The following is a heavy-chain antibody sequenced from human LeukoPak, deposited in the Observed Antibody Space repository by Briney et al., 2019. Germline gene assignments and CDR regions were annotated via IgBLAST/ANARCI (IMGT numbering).Heavy chain of an antibody. D-gene: IGHD4-17*01. CDR2: IDWSGGHT. V-gene: IGHV3-20*04. CDR3: ARGPDGDYSYNYFDY. Sequence: GGSVRLSCAASGCKFDNHGMNWVRQVPGKGLEWVSGIDWSGGHTGYGESVKGRFTISRDNAKSSLYLQMNSLRVEDTALYYCARGPDGDYSYNYFDYWGQGIFVTVSS. CDR1: GCKFDNHG. J-gene: IGHJ4*02.